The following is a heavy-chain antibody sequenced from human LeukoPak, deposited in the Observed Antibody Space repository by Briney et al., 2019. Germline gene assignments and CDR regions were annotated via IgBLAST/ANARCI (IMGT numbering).Heavy chain of an antibody. CDR2: INQDGSER. J-gene: IGHJ4*02. CDR3: ARGSGWLDY. D-gene: IGHD6-19*01. Sequence: GGSLRLSCAASGFTFTYSMSWARQVPGKGLEWVATINQDGSERQHVDSVKGRFSISRDNPKNSLYLQMDCLRAEDTAIYYCARGSGWLDYWGQGTLVTVSS. V-gene: IGHV3-7*01. CDR1: GFTFTYS.